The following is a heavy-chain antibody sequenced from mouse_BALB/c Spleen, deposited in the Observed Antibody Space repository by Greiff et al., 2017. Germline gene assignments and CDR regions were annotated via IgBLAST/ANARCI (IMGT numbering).Heavy chain of an antibody. D-gene: IGHD2-4*01. CDR2: IDPANGNT. J-gene: IGHJ2*01. V-gene: IGHV14-3*02. CDR3: AIPLYDYDGYYFDY. Sequence: DVQLQESGAELVKPGASVKLSCTASGFNIKDTYMHWVKQRPEQGLEWIGRIDPANGNTKYDPKFQGKATITADTSSNTAYLQLSSLTSEDTAVYYCAIPLYDYDGYYFDYWGQGTTLTVSS. CDR1: GFNIKDTY.